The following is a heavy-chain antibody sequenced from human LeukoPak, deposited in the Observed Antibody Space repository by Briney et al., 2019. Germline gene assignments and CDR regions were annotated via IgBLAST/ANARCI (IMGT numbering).Heavy chain of an antibody. CDR2: ISYDGSNE. Sequence: GGSLRLSCAASGLTFSSYAMHWVRQAPGKGLEWVAVISYDGSNEYYADSVKGRFTISRDNSKNTLYLQMNSLRAEDTAVYYCASRYSSSWYVLDYWGQGTLVTVSS. D-gene: IGHD6-13*01. CDR1: GLTFSSYA. J-gene: IGHJ4*02. V-gene: IGHV3-30-3*01. CDR3: ASRYSSSWYVLDY.